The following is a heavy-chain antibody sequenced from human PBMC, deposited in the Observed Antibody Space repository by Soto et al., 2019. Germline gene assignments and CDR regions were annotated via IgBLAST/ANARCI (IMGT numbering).Heavy chain of an antibody. Sequence: QVHLVQSEDEMKKPGASVKVSCKASGYTFTNYGISWVRQAPGQGLEWMGWISTYNGDTNYAQKLQDRVTVTTAMSTSTAYMELRSLRSDDTAVYYCARDDVLDVWGQGTAVTVSS. CDR3: ARDDVLDV. V-gene: IGHV1-18*01. CDR2: ISTYNGDT. CDR1: GYTFTNYG. D-gene: IGHD3-16*01. J-gene: IGHJ6*02.